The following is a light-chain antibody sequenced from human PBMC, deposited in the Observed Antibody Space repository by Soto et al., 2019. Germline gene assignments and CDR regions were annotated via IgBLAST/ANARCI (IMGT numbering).Light chain of an antibody. Sequence: QSVLTQPASVSGSPGQSITISCTGTSSNIGSYNLVSWYQHHPGKAPKVMIYEGTKRPSGVSNRFSGSKSGNTASLTISGLQAEDEADYYCCSYADSRSVVFGGGTKLTVL. CDR3: CSYADSRSVV. CDR2: EGT. CDR1: SSNIGSYNL. J-gene: IGLJ2*01. V-gene: IGLV2-23*01.